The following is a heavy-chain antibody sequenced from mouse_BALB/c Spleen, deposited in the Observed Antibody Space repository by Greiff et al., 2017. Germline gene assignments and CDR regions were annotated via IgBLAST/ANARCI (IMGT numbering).Heavy chain of an antibody. CDR1: GFTFSDYY. Sequence: EVKLQESGGGLVKPGGSLKLSCAASGFTFSDYYMYWVRQTPEKRLEWVATISDGGSYTYYPDSVKGRFTISRDNAKNNLYLQMSSLKAEDTAMYYCARGYDDGDYFDYWGQGTTLTVSS. CDR3: ARGYDDGDYFDY. CDR2: ISDGGSYT. V-gene: IGHV5-4*02. J-gene: IGHJ2*01. D-gene: IGHD2-14*01.